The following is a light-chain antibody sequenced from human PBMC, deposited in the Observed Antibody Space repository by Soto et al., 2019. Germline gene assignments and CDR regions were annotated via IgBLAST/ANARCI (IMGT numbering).Light chain of an antibody. CDR1: QSVSSY. J-gene: IGKJ5*01. V-gene: IGKV3-15*01. CDR2: GAS. CDR3: QQYINWPS. Sequence: EVVLKLSPAAMHLSPGERANLSCRASQSVSSYLAWYQQKPGQAPRLLIYGASTGATGVAARLSGSGSETEFTLSCRSLQSEDFAVYFCQQYINWPSFGQRTRPEI.